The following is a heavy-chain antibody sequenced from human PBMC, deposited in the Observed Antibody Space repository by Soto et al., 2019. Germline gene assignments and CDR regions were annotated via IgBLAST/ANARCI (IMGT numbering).Heavy chain of an antibody. D-gene: IGHD6-19*01. J-gene: IGHJ4*02. Sequence: GGSLRLSCVASGFTFISSFMGWVRQAPGKGLEWVANINQDGGGTYYVDSVEGRFTISRDNAKDSLYLQMDSLRGEDTAVYYCARYFRGSGRYFFDYWGQGTLVTVSS. V-gene: IGHV3-7*03. CDR1: GFTFISSF. CDR2: INQDGGGT. CDR3: ARYFRGSGRYFFDY.